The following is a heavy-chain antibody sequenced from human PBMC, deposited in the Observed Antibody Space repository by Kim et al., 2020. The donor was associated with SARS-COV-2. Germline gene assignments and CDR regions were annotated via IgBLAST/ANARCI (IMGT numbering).Heavy chain of an antibody. CDR3: ARSMTRYYFDY. D-gene: IGHD3-9*01. CDR2: A. J-gene: IGHJ4*02. V-gene: IGHV1-69*01. Sequence: ANYAQKFQGRVTITADESTSTAYMELSSLRSEDTAVYYCARSMTRYYFDYWGQGTLVTVSS.